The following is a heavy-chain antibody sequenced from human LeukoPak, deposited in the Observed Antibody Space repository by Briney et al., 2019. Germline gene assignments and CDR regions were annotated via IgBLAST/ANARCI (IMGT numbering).Heavy chain of an antibody. Sequence: GGSLRLSCAASGFTFSNAWMSWVRQDPGKGLEWVGRIKSKTDGGSTDYAAPVKGRFTISRDDSKNTLYLQMNSLKTEDTAVYYCTTDYYDSSGYPGDYWGQGTLLTVSS. J-gene: IGHJ4*02. D-gene: IGHD3-22*01. CDR3: TTDYYDSSGYPGDY. CDR1: GFTFSNAW. CDR2: IKSKTDGGST. V-gene: IGHV3-15*01.